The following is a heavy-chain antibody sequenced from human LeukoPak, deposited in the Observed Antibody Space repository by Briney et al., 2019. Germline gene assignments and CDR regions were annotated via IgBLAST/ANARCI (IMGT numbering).Heavy chain of an antibody. J-gene: IGHJ3*02. D-gene: IGHD3-10*01. CDR2: LAPEDGET. Sequence: ASVKVSCKVSVYTLTELSMYWVRHAPGKGLEWMGGLAPEDGETIYAQKFPGRVTVTEDTSTDTAYMGLSSLRSEDTAVYYCATDSSRGVRGVNHDAFDIWGQGTMVTVSS. V-gene: IGHV1-24*01. CDR3: ATDSSRGVRGVNHDAFDI. CDR1: VYTLTELS.